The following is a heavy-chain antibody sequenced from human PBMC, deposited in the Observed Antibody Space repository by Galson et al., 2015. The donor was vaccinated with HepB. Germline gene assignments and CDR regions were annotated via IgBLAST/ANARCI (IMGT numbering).Heavy chain of an antibody. J-gene: IGHJ6*02. CDR1: GYSFTSYW. CDR3: ARSVVVVAAPDYGMDV. Sequence: QSGAEVKKPGESLKISCKGSGYSFTSYWIGWVRQMPGKGLEWMGIIYPGDSDTRYSPSFQGQVTISADKSISTAYLQWSSLKASDTAMYYCARSVVVVAAPDYGMDVGGQGTTVTVSS. V-gene: IGHV5-51*01. D-gene: IGHD2-15*01. CDR2: IYPGDSDT.